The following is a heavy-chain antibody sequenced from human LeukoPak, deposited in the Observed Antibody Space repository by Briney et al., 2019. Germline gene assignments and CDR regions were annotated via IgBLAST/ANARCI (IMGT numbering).Heavy chain of an antibody. CDR1: GFTFSSYS. Sequence: GGSLRLSCAASGFTFSSYSMNWVRQAPGKGLEWVSSISSSSSYIYYADSVKGRFTISRYNAKNSLYLQMNSLRAEDTAVYYCARVGYCSSTSCYWYFDYWGQGTLVTVSS. V-gene: IGHV3-21*03. CDR2: ISSSSSYI. J-gene: IGHJ4*02. CDR3: ARVGYCSSTSCYWYFDY. D-gene: IGHD2-2*01.